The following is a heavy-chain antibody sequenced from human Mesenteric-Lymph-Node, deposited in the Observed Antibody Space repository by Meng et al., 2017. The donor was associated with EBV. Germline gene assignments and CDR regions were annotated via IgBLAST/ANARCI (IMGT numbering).Heavy chain of an antibody. V-gene: IGHV4-30-4*01. CDR1: GASIRSGGSY. Sequence: PESGPGLVKPSATMSLPFTVAGASIRSGGSYWNWIRQSPGKGLELIGYIFYGVYTYYNLSLKSRVTISVDVSKNQFSLKLTSVTAADTAVYYCARMEFTYSWYFDLWGRGTLVTVSS. CDR2: IFYGVYT. D-gene: IGHD1-1*01. J-gene: IGHJ2*01. CDR3: ARMEFTYSWYFDL.